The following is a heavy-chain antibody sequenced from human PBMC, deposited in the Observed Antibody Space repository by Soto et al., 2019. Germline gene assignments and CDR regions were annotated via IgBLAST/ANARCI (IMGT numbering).Heavy chain of an antibody. CDR1: GDSVTSGGFF. CDR3: ARGNRNLSNRPLLDY. D-gene: IGHD4-4*01. J-gene: IGHJ4*02. Sequence: QVQLQESGPGLVKPSQTLSLTCTVSGDSVTSGGFFWIWVRQHPGKVLVWIGHILDRGSSYPSPSLTSRLTLSLDTSKIQFSLTLTSVLAAYTAVYYCARGNRNLSNRPLLDYWGQGILVTVSS. CDR2: ILDRGSS. V-gene: IGHV4-31*02.